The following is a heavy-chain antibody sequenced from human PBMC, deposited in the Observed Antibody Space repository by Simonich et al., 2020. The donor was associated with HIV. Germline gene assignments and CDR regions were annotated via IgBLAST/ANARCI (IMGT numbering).Heavy chain of an antibody. V-gene: IGHV4-34*02. CDR2: INHSGST. D-gene: IGHD6-19*01. CDR3: ARGLAGDAFDI. CDR1: GGSFSGYY. J-gene: IGHJ3*02. Sequence: QVQLQQWGAGLLKPSETLSLTCAVYGGSFSGYYWSWSPQPQGKGLEWIGEINHSGSTNYNPSLKSRVTISVDTSKNQFSLKLSSVTAADTALYYCARGLAGDAFDIWGQGTMVTVSS.